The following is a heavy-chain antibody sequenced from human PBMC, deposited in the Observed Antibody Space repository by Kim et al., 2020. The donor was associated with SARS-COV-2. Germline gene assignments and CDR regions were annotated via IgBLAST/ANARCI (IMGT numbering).Heavy chain of an antibody. Sequence: SETLSLTCTVSGGSVTSNNYYWGWVRQPPGKGLEWIGSIYYSGITYYNPSLKSRVTVSVDTSKNQFSLKLNSVTAADTAVYYCARRRYFDSPPRDFDYGGQGTRVTGSS. D-gene: IGHD3-9*01. J-gene: IGHJ4*02. V-gene: IGHV4-39*01. CDR2: IYYSGIT. CDR1: GGSVTSNNYY. CDR3: ARRRYFDSPPRDFDY.